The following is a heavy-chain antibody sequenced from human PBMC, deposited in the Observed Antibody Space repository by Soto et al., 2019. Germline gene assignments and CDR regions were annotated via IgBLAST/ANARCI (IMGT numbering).Heavy chain of an antibody. Sequence: GGSLRLSCAASGITLSSYAMSWVRQAPGKGPEWVSGISASGGSTSYADSVRGRFTISRDNSKNTLYLQMNSLRADDTAVYHCAKGQNSGTYRFYFDYWGQGALVTVSS. J-gene: IGHJ4*02. D-gene: IGHD1-26*01. CDR2: ISASGGST. V-gene: IGHV3-23*01. CDR3: AKGQNSGTYRFYFDY. CDR1: GITLSSYA.